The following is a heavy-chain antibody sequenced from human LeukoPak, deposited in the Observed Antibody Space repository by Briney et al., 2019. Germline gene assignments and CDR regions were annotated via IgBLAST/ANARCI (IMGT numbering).Heavy chain of an antibody. D-gene: IGHD2-2*01. J-gene: IGHJ6*03. V-gene: IGHV3-21*01. CDR1: GFTFSNYD. CDR2: ISSSSSYI. CDR3: AKDPRYCSSTSCSDYYYYMDV. Sequence: GGSLRLSCAASGFTFSNYDMNWVRQAPGKGLEWVSSISSSSSYIYYADSVKGRFTISRDNAKNSLYLQMNSLRAEDTAVYYCAKDPRYCSSTSCSDYYYYMDVWGKGTTVTVSS.